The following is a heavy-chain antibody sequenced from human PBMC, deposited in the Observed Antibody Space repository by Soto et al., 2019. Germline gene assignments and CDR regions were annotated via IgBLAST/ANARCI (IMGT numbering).Heavy chain of an antibody. CDR2: TYYRSKWYN. V-gene: IGHV6-1*01. Sequence: SQTLSLTCAISGDSVSSNSAAWNWIRQSPSRGLEWLGRTYYRSKWYNDYAVSVKSRITINPDTSKNQFSLQLNSVTPEDTAVYYCARGNYDFWSGYLYYFDYWGQGTLVTVSS. J-gene: IGHJ4*02. D-gene: IGHD3-3*01. CDR1: GDSVSSNSAA. CDR3: ARGNYDFWSGYLYYFDY.